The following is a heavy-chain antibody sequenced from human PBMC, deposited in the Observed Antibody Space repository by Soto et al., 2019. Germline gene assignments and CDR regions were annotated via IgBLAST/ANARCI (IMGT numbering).Heavy chain of an antibody. V-gene: IGHV3-30*03. D-gene: IGHD4-17*01. CDR1: GFTFSNYA. CDR3: AHFWTTLTTGFDF. Sequence: GGSLRLSCVASGFTFSNYAMHWVRQAPGKGLGWVAVISSDGSEKYYLDSVRDRFTISRDNSKNTLYLQMNNLRPEDTAMYYCAHFWTTLTTGFDFWGQGALVTVSS. CDR2: ISSDGSEK. J-gene: IGHJ4*02.